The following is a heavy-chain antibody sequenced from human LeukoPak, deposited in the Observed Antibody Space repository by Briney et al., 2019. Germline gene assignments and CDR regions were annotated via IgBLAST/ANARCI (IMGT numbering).Heavy chain of an antibody. D-gene: IGHD6-19*01. CDR2: IIPIFGTA. CDR1: GGTFSSYA. V-gene: IGHV1-69*13. CDR3: ARGGSLAAAPHKYYFDY. J-gene: IGHJ4*02. Sequence: ASVKVSCKASGGTFSSYAISWVRQAPGQGLEWMGGIIPIFGTANYAQKFQGRVTITADESTSTAYMELSSLRSEDTAVYYCARGGSLAAAPHKYYFDYWGQGTLVTDSS.